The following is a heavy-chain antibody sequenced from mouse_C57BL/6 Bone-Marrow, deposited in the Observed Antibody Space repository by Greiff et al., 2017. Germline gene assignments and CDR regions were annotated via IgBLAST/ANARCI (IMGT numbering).Heavy chain of an antibody. D-gene: IGHD2-5*01. CDR1: GFSLTSYG. Sequence: VMLVESGPGLVQPSQSLSITCTVSGFSLTSYGVHWVRQSPGKGLEWLGVIWRGGSTDYNAAFMSRLSITKDNSKSQVFFKMNSLQADDTAIYYCATAYYSNYGFAYWGQGTLVTVSA. CDR3: ATAYYSNYGFAY. CDR2: IWRGGST. J-gene: IGHJ3*01. V-gene: IGHV2-5*01.